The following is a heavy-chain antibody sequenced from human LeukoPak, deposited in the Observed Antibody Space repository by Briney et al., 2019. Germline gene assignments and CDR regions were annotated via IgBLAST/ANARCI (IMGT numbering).Heavy chain of an antibody. Sequence: PSETLSLTCIVSGSSINSGHYWGWIRQPPGKGLEWIGTISDRGSTYNNPSLKSRVTISVDTSKNQLSLKLTSVTAADTAVYYCARLPGASRPRYYFDYWGRGTLVTVSS. V-gene: IGHV4-38-2*02. J-gene: IGHJ4*02. D-gene: IGHD6-6*01. CDR3: ARLPGASRPRYYFDY. CDR2: ISDRGST. CDR1: GSSINSGHY.